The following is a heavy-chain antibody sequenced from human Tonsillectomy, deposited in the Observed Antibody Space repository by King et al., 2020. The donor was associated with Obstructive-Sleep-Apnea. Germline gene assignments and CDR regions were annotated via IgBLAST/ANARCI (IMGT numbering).Heavy chain of an antibody. CDR3: ARPLCDSRGYYCYYYGMDV. CDR1: GASISSNNW. CDR2: IYHSGST. V-gene: IGHV4-4*02. Sequence: VQLQESGPGLVKPSGTLSLTCAVSGASISSNNWWSWVRQPPGKGLEWIGEIYHSGSTNYNPSLKSRVTISIDKSRTQFSLKLSSVTAADTAVYYCARPLCDSRGYYCYYYGMDVWGQGTTVIVSS. D-gene: IGHD3-22*01. J-gene: IGHJ6*02.